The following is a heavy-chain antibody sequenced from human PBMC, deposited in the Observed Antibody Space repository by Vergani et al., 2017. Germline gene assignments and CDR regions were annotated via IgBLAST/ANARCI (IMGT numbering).Heavy chain of an antibody. J-gene: IGHJ6*03. Sequence: QVQLQQWGGGLLKPSETLSLTCVVNGGSFTSYHWPWIRQSPGEGLEWVGDIDHTGRPDYNPSLKSRLTMSVDKSRNQFSLTLNSVTATDTAIYFFARVNTETNGHLYYYYYMDVWGQGTAVTVS. CDR2: IDHTGRP. CDR3: ARVNTETNGHLYYYYYMDV. V-gene: IGHV4-34*01. D-gene: IGHD4-11*01. CDR1: GGSFTSYH.